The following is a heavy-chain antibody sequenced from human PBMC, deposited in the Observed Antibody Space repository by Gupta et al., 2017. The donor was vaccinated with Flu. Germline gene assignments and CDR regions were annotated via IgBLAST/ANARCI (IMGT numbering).Heavy chain of an antibody. V-gene: IGHV4-61*01. CDR3: SRGWGYSSYLAE. D-gene: IGHD4-4*01. J-gene: IGHJ4*02. CDR2: IYYNGGT. Sequence: VSNGSSFWGWIRQPPGKGLEWVGYIYYNGGTNDIPSLKIRITISIDTAKTQVSLRLTYATDADTSVYYWSRGWGYSSYLAEWDQVTLVSVS. CDR1: VSNGSSF.